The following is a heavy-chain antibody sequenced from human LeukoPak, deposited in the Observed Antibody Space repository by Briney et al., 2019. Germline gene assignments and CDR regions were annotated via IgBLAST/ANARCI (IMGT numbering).Heavy chain of an antibody. D-gene: IGHD2-21*01. CDR2: INWNGGTI. J-gene: IGHJ4*02. CDR1: GFTFEDFA. V-gene: IGHV3-9*01. Sequence: GGSLRLSCAASGFTFEDFAMHWVRQAPGKGLEWVSLINWNGGTIAYADSVKGRFTISRDNARNSLYLQMNCLRPEDTALYYCAKDYCGGNSCFVDYWGQGTLVTVSS. CDR3: AKDYCGGNSCFVDY.